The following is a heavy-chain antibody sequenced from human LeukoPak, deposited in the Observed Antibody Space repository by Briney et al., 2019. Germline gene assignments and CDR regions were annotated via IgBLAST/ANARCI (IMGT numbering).Heavy chain of an antibody. D-gene: IGHD6-13*01. CDR2: IYYSGST. V-gene: IGHV4-39*01. Sequence: SETLCLTCTVSGGSISSSSYYWGWIRQPPGKGLEWIGSIYYSGSTYYNPSLKSRVTISVDTSKNQFSLKLSSVTAADTAVYYCARGVQGRWSSSWYYWGQGTLVTVSS. CDR3: ARGVQGRWSSSWYY. CDR1: GGSISSSSYY. J-gene: IGHJ4*02.